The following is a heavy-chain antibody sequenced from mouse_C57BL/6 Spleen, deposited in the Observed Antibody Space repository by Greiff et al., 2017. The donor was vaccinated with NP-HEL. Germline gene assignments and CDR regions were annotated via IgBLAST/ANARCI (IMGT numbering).Heavy chain of an antibody. CDR3: VRCGTTVVGRTYAMDY. CDR2: IRSKSNNYAT. D-gene: IGHD1-1*01. CDR1: GFSFNTYA. Sequence: EAGGGLVQPKGSLKLSCAASGFSFNTYAMNWVRQAPGKGLEWVARIRSKSNNYATYYADSVKDRFTISRDDSESMLYLQMNNLKTEDTAMYYCVRCGTTVVGRTYAMDYWGQGTSVTVSS. V-gene: IGHV10-1*01. J-gene: IGHJ4*01.